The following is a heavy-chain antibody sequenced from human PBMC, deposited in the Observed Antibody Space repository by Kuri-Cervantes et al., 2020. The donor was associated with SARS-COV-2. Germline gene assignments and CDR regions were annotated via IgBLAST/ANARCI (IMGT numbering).Heavy chain of an antibody. J-gene: IGHJ4*02. CDR2: ISGSGGST. V-gene: IGHV3-23*01. CDR3: AKDRDFGVVIKGEFDY. Sequence: GGSLRLSCAASGFTFRNSAMSWVRQAPGKGLEWVSAISGSGGSTYYADSVKGRFTISRDNSKNTLYLQVNSLRAEDTAVYYCAKDRDFGVVIKGEFDYWGQGTLVTVSS. D-gene: IGHD3-3*01. CDR1: GFTFRNSA.